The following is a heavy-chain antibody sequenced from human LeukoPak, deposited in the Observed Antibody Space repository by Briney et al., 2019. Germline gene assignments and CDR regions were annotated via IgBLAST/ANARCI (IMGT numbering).Heavy chain of an antibody. CDR3: ARNKGPHIARIVLRNNWFES. CDR1: SGSINSTNYC. CDR2: FWSSEDT. D-gene: IGHD3-22*01. J-gene: IGHJ5*01. V-gene: IGHV4-39*01. Sequence: SETLSLTCTVSSGSINSTNYCWGWVRQPPGKGLEWIGTFWSSEDTFYIPSLKSRVIISADTSKNRFSLRLNALIATDRALYYCARNKGPHIARIVLRNNWFESWGRGILVIVS.